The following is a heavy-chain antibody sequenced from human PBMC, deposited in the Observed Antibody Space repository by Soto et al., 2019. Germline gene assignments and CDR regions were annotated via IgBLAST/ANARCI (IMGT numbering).Heavy chain of an antibody. D-gene: IGHD3-3*01. CDR3: ARNLANLLFGVVLHNWFAP. J-gene: IGHJ5*02. CDR2: INHSGGT. CDR1: GGSFSAYY. Sequence: SETLSLTCAVYGGSFSAYYWSWIRQPPGKGLEWIGEINHSGGTSYNPSLKSRVTISVDTSKSQFSLKLTSVTAADRAVYYCARNLANLLFGVVLHNWFAPWGQGTLVPVS. V-gene: IGHV4-34*01.